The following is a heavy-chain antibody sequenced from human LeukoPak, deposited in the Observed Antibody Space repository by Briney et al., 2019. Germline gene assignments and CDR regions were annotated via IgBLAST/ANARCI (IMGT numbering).Heavy chain of an antibody. J-gene: IGHJ4*02. D-gene: IGHD3-22*01. CDR3: ARRGGPQAWLAYYFDY. V-gene: IGHV1-46*01. CDR1: GYTFTSYY. Sequence: VASVKVSCKASGYTFTSYYMHWVRQAPGQGLEWMGIINPSGGSTSYAQKFQGRVTMTRDTSTSTVYMELSSLRSEDTAVYYCARRGGPQAWLAYYFDYWGQGTLVTVSS. CDR2: INPSGGST.